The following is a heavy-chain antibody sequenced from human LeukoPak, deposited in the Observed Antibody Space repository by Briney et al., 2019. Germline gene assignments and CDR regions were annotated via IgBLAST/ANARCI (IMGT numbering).Heavy chain of an antibody. CDR3: ARHGLVAARHAFDI. J-gene: IGHJ3*02. Sequence: SETLSLTCTVSGGSISSYYWSWIRQPPGKGLEWIGEINHRGNTNYNPSLKSRVTILVDTSKDQFTLKLSSVTAADTAVYYCARHGLVAARHAFDIWGQGTMVTVSS. CDR2: INHRGNT. D-gene: IGHD6-6*01. V-gene: IGHV4-34*01. CDR1: GGSISSYY.